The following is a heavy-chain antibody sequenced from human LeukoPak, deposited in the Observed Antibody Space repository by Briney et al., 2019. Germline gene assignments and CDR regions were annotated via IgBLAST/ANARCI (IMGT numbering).Heavy chain of an antibody. D-gene: IGHD5-24*01. V-gene: IGHV3-23*01. CDR3: AKTIPYWYFDL. CDR2: MGGDGGTT. J-gene: IGHJ2*01. CDR1: GFTFSSYD. Sequence: GGSLRLSCAASGFTFSSYDMSWVRQAPGKGLEWASAMGGDGGTTYADSVVGRFTITRDNAKNTVYLQMNNLRAEDTAIYYCAKTIPYWYFDLWGRGTLVTVSS.